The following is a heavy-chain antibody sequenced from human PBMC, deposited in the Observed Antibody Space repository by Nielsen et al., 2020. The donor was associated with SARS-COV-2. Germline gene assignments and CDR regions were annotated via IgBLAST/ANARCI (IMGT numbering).Heavy chain of an antibody. CDR3: ARNRVSEIFDY. CDR1: GFTFSSYS. Sequence: GGSLRFSCAASGFTFSSYSMNWVRQAPGKGLEWVSSISSSSSDIYHADSVKGRFTISRDNGENSLYLQLNSLRVEDTAVYWCARNRVSEIFDYWGQGTLVTVSS. CDR2: ISSSSSDI. D-gene: IGHD3-10*01. J-gene: IGHJ4*02. V-gene: IGHV3-21*04.